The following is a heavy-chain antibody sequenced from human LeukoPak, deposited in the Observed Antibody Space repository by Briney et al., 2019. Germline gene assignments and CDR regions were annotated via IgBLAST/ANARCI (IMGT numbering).Heavy chain of an antibody. D-gene: IGHD2-2*01. CDR1: GGSFSGYY. CDR3: ARRVGYCSSTSCYVYNWFDP. V-gene: IGHV4-34*01. CDR2: INHSGST. J-gene: IGHJ5*02. Sequence: ASETLSLTCAVYGGSFSGYYWSWIRQPPGKGLEWIGEINHSGSTNYNPSLKSRVTISVDTSKNQFSLKLSSVTAADTAVYYCARRVGYCSSTSCYVYNWFDPWGQGTLVTVSS.